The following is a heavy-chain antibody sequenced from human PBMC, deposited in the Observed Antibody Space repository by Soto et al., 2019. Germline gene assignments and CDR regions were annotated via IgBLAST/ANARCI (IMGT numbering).Heavy chain of an antibody. CDR3: ATDARLRFFFGPRDLAFDI. Sequence: ASVKVSCKASGYTLTELSMHWVRQAPGKGLEWMGGFDPEDGETIYAQKFQGRVTMTEDTSTDTAYMELSSLRSEDTAVYYCATDARLRFFFGPRDLAFDIWGQGTMVTVSS. CDR1: GYTLTELS. V-gene: IGHV1-24*01. CDR2: FDPEDGET. D-gene: IGHD3-3*01. J-gene: IGHJ3*02.